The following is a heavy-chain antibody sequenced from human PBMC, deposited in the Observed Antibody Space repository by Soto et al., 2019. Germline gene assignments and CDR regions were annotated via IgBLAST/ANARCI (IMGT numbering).Heavy chain of an antibody. J-gene: IGHJ3*01. CDR2: IWYDGSNK. D-gene: IGHD4-17*01. V-gene: IGHV3-33*01. CDR3: ARGGGSYGDYEQDDL. CDR1: GFTFSCYG. Sequence: QVQLVESGGGVVQPGRSLRLSCAASGFTFSCYGMHWVRQAPGKGLEWVAVIWYDGSNKYYADSVKGRFTISRDNSKNTLYLQMNSLRAEDTTVYYCARGGGSYGDYEQDDLWGQATVLTVSS.